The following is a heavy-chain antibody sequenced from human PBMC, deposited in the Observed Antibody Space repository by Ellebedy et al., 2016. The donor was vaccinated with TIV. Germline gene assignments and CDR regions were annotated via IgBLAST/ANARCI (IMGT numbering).Heavy chain of an antibody. CDR3: ARDRYDFWSGYFGAYYYYGMDV. V-gene: IGHV3-74*01. CDR1: GIIFSSYW. CDR2: INSDGSST. D-gene: IGHD3-3*01. Sequence: GESLKISCAASGIIFSSYWMHWVRQAPGKGLVWVSRINSDGSSTSYADSVKGRFTISRDNAKNTLYLQMNSLRAEDTAVYYCARDRYDFWSGYFGAYYYYGMDVWGQGTTVTVSS. J-gene: IGHJ6*02.